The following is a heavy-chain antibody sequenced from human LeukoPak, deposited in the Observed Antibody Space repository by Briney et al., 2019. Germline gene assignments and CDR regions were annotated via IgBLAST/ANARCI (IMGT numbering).Heavy chain of an antibody. V-gene: IGHV4-34*01. CDR1: GGSFSGYY. CDR3: ASRKYYYYYMDV. Sequence: PSETLSLTCAVYGGSFSGYYWSWIRQPPGKGLEWIGEINHSGSTNYNPSLKSRVTISVDTSKNQFSLELSSVTAADTAVYYCASRKYYYYYMDVWGKGTTVTVSS. J-gene: IGHJ6*03. CDR2: INHSGST.